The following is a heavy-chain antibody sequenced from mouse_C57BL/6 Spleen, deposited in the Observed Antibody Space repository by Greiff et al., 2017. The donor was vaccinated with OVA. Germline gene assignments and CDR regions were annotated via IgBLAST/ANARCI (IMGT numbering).Heavy chain of an antibody. D-gene: IGHD1-3*01. CDR1: GYTFTSYW. Sequence: QVQLQQPGAELVKPGASVKLSCKASGYTFTSYWMHWVKQRPGQGLEWIGMIHPNSGSTNYNEKFKSKATLTVDKSSSTAYMQLSSLTSEDSAVYYCARGGAHLYAMDYWGQGTSVTVSS. V-gene: IGHV1-64*01. CDR2: IHPNSGST. J-gene: IGHJ4*01. CDR3: ARGGAHLYAMDY.